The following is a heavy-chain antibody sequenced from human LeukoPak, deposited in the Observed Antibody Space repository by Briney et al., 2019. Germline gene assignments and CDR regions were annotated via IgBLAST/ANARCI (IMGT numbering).Heavy chain of an antibody. Sequence: SVKVSCKASGGTFSSYTISWVRQAPGQGLEWMGRIIPILGIANYAQKFQGRVTITADKSTSTAYMELSSLSSEDTAVYYCARYYYDSSGYYHNWFAPWGQGTLVTVSS. CDR3: ARYYYDSSGYYHNWFAP. D-gene: IGHD3-22*01. CDR2: IIPILGIA. J-gene: IGHJ5*02. V-gene: IGHV1-69*02. CDR1: GGTFSSYT.